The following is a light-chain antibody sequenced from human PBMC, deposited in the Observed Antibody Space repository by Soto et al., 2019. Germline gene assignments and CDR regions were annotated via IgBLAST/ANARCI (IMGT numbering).Light chain of an antibody. J-gene: IGLJ3*02. V-gene: IGLV2-11*01. CDR3: RSYAATSTLV. CDR2: DVI. CDR1: SSDVGIYNY. Sequence: QSALTQPRSVSGSPGQSVTISCTGTSSDVGIYNYVSWYQHHPGKAPKLIIYDVIKRPSGVPDRFSGSKSGITASLTISGLQADDEADYYCRSYAATSTLVFGGGTQLTVL.